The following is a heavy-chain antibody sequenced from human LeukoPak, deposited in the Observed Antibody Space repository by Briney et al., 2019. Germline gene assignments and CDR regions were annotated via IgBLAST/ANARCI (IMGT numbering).Heavy chain of an antibody. D-gene: IGHD2-2*01. J-gene: IGHJ5*02. CDR2: IIPILGIA. CDR1: GYTFTGYY. CDR3: ASTRSSSWFDP. Sequence: GASVKVSCKASGYTFTGYYMHWVRQAPGQGLEWMGRIIPILGIANYAQKFQGRVTITADKSTSTAYMELSSLRSEDTAVYYCASTRSSSWFDPWGQGTLVTVSS. V-gene: IGHV1-69*02.